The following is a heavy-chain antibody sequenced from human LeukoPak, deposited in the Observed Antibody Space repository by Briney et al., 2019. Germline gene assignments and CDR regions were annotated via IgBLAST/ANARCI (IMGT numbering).Heavy chain of an antibody. CDR2: IYYSGST. Sequence: SETLSLTCTVSGGSISSYYWSWIRQPPGKGLEWIGYIYYSGSTNYNPSLKSRVTISVDTSKNQFSLKLSSVTAADTAVYHCARRGDGYNRFDYWGQGTLVTVSS. CDR1: GGSISSYY. D-gene: IGHD5-24*01. V-gene: IGHV4-59*08. CDR3: ARRGDGYNRFDY. J-gene: IGHJ4*02.